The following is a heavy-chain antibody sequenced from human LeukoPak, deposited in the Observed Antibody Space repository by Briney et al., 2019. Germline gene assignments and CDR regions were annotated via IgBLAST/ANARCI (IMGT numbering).Heavy chain of an antibody. CDR2: IWYDGSNK. CDR1: GFTFSSYG. J-gene: IGHJ4*02. CDR3: ARDRSYDFWSGYSTPDY. Sequence: PGGFLRLSCAASGFTFSSYGMHWVRQAPGKGLEWVAVIWYDGSNKYYADSVKGRFTISRDNSKNTLDLQMNSLRAEDTAVYYCARDRSYDFWSGYSTPDYWGQGTLVTVSS. V-gene: IGHV3-33*01. D-gene: IGHD3-3*01.